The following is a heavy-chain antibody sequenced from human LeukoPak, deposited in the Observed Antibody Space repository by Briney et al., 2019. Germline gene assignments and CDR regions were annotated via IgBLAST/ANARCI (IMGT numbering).Heavy chain of an antibody. Sequence: PGGSLRLSCAASGFTVSSNYMSWVRQAPGKGLEWVSVIYSGGSTYYADSVKGRFTISRDNSKNTLYLQMNSLRAEDTAVYYCARAKRGSTVTTLYYFDYWGQGTLVTVSS. CDR2: IYSGGST. CDR3: ARAKRGSTVTTLYYFDY. J-gene: IGHJ4*02. V-gene: IGHV3-53*01. D-gene: IGHD4-17*01. CDR1: GFTVSSNY.